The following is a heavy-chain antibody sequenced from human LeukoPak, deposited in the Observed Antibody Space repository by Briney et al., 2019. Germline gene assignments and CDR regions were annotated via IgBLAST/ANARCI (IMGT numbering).Heavy chain of an antibody. J-gene: IGHJ4*02. Sequence: ASVKVSCKASGYTFTSYYMHWVRQAPGQGLEWMGIINPSGGSTSYAQKLQGRVTMTRDTSTSTVYMELSSLRSEDTGVYYCARDYNSGSAGYYVDYWGQGTLVTVSS. V-gene: IGHV1-46*01. CDR1: GYTFTSYY. CDR3: ARDYNSGSAGYYVDY. D-gene: IGHD1-26*01. CDR2: INPSGGST.